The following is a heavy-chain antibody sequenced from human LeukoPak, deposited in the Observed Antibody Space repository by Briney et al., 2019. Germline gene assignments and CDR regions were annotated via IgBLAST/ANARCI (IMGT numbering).Heavy chain of an antibody. D-gene: IGHD3-10*01. CDR2: IYYSGST. V-gene: IGHV4-39*07. CDR3: ARATDMVRGVVGAFDI. Sequence: SETLSLTCTVSGGSISSSNYYWGWIRQPPGKGLEWIGSIYYSGSTYYNPSLKSRVTISIDTSKKKFSLKVSSVTAADTAVYYCARATDMVRGVVGAFDIWGQGTKVTVSS. J-gene: IGHJ3*02. CDR1: GGSISSSNYY.